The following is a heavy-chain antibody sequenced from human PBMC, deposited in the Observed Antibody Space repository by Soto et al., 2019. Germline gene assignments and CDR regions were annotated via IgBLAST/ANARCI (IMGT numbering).Heavy chain of an antibody. CDR2: INPSDSHT. Sequence: PGESLKVSCQGSGYTFTNHWITWVRQMPGKGLEWMGRINPSDSHTNYSPSFQGHVTMSVDKSISTAYLQWSSLKASDGAMYYCARHASYYVSTGYFGTYSGQAPLVTLSS. CDR3: ARHASYYVSTGYFGTY. J-gene: IGHJ4*02. V-gene: IGHV5-10-1*01. D-gene: IGHD3-22*01. CDR1: GYTFTNHW.